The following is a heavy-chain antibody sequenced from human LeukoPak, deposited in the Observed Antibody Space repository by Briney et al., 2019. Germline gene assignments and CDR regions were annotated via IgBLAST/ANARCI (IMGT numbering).Heavy chain of an antibody. D-gene: IGHD3-22*01. CDR1: GFTFSSYA. V-gene: IGHV3-23*01. CDR3: AKTYFYDSRTFYDGIDI. Sequence: GGSLRLSCAASGFTFSSYAMSWVRQAPGKGLEWVSSISGSDDNTYYADSVKGRFTISRDISKNSLYLQLDILRAEDTAVYYCAKTYFYDSRTFYDGIDIWGQGTLVTVSS. J-gene: IGHJ3*02. CDR2: ISGSDDNT.